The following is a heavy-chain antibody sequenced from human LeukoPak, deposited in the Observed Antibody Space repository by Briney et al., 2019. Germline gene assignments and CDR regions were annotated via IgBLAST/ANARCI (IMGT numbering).Heavy chain of an antibody. CDR1: GSTLTNYL. J-gene: IGHJ4*02. D-gene: IGHD3/OR15-3a*01. CDR3: ARQYSTTEPLDW. CDR2: IYASDSDT. V-gene: IGHV5-51*01. Sequence: GEPRKIPCKGPGSTLTNYLSTWVGQMPGKGLNWMGFIYASDSDTRYSPSFQGQVTSSADKSITPAYLQFSSLRASDTAMYYCARQYSTTEPLDWWGQGTLVTVSS.